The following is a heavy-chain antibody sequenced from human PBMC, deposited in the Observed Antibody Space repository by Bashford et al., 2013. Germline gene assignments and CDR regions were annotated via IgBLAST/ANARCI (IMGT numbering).Heavy chain of an antibody. CDR3: ARIVLRYFDRFDH. D-gene: IGHD3-9*01. CDR1: GGSISSGGYY. CDR2: TYKSGST. J-gene: IGHJ4*02. Sequence: SSETLSLTCTVSGGSISSGGYYWSWVRQHPGKGLEWIGYTYKSGSTYYSPSLKSRLTISLDTSKNQFSLRLNSVTAADTAVYYCARIVLRYFDRFDHWGQGTPVTVSS. V-gene: IGHV4-31*03.